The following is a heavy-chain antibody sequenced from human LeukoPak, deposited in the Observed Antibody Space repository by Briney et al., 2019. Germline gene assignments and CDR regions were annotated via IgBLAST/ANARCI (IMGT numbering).Heavy chain of an antibody. D-gene: IGHD5-12*01. Sequence: SETLSLTCAVYGGSFSGYYWSWIRQPPGKGLEWIGEINHSGSTNYNPSLKSRVTISVDTSKNQFSLKLSSVTAADTAVYYCARGEYSGYYDYWGQGILVTVSS. CDR1: GGSFSGYY. V-gene: IGHV4-34*01. CDR2: INHSGST. J-gene: IGHJ4*02. CDR3: ARGEYSGYYDY.